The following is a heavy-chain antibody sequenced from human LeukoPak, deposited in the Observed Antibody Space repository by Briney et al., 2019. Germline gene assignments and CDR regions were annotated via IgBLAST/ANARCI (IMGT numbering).Heavy chain of an antibody. V-gene: IGHV2-5*01. D-gene: IGHD3-3*01. CDR3: AHDDPGYYGMDV. CDR1: GFSLSSSGVG. Sequence: SGPTLVKPTQTLTLTCAFSGFSLSSSGVGVAWIRQPPGKALEWLALIYGNDDKRYKLSLKSRLTITKDTSKNQVALTMTNLDPVDTATYYCAHDDPGYYGMDVWGQGTTVTVSS. J-gene: IGHJ6*02. CDR2: IYGNDDK.